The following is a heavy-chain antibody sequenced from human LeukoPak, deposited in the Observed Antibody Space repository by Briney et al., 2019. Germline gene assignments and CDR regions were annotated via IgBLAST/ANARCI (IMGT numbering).Heavy chain of an antibody. J-gene: IGHJ4*02. D-gene: IGHD3-22*01. V-gene: IGHV3-23*01. Sequence: GESLRLSCAASGFTFSSHAMTWVRQASGKGLEWVSSIRGSGGNTYYADSVKGRFTISRDNFQNTLYLQMNSLRAEDTAVYYCAKDYYDSSIFSAPHLFACWGQGTLGTVSS. CDR2: IRGSGGNT. CDR1: GFTFSSHA. CDR3: AKDYYDSSIFSAPHLFAC.